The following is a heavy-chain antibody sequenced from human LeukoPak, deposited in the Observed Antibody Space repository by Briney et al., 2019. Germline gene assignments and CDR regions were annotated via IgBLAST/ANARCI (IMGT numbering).Heavy chain of an antibody. CDR1: GFTFSSYG. CDR2: ISYDGSNK. CDR3: AKGDYGDGPPDY. Sequence: GGSLRLSCAASGFTFSSYGMHWVRQAPGKGLEWVAVISYDGSNKYYADSVKGRFTISRDNSKNTPYLQMNSLRAEDTAVYYCAKGDYGDGPPDYWGQGTLVTVSS. V-gene: IGHV3-30*18. J-gene: IGHJ4*02. D-gene: IGHD4-17*01.